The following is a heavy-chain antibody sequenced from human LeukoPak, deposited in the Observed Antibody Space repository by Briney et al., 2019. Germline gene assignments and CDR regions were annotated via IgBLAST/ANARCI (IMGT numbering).Heavy chain of an antibody. CDR1: GVTFSNYN. CDR3: AGVGRWGALDI. J-gene: IGHJ3*02. D-gene: IGHD5-24*01. CDR2: MRSSRSYI. Sequence: GGSLRLSCAASGVTFSNYNMNWVRQAPGKGLEWVSSMRSSRSYIYYGDSVKGRFTISRDNAKNSLCLQTKSLRAEDTAVYFCAGVGRWGALDIWGQGTMVTVSS. V-gene: IGHV3-21*01.